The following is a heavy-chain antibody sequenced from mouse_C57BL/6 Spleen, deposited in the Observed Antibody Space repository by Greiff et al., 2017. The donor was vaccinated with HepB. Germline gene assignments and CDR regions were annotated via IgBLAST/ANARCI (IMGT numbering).Heavy chain of an antibody. CDR2: IDPETGGT. V-gene: IGHV1-15*01. J-gene: IGHJ3*01. D-gene: IGHD1-1*01. Sequence: QVQLQQSGAELVRPGASVTLSCKASGYTFTDYEMHWVKQTPVHGLEWIGAIDPETGGTAYNQKFKGKAILTADKSSSTAYMELRSLTSEDSAVYYCTNYYGSSWFAYWGQVTLVTVSA. CDR3: TNYYGSSWFAY. CDR1: GYTFTDYE.